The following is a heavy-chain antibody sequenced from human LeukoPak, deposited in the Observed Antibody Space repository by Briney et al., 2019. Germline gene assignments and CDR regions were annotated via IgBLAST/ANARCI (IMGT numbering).Heavy chain of an antibody. CDR1: GFTFSSYD. J-gene: IGHJ4*02. D-gene: IGHD6-13*01. Sequence: GGSLRLSCAASGFTFSSYDMHWVRQATGKGLEWVSAIDSAGDPYYPGSVKGRFTISRENAKNSLYLQMNSLRAGDTAVYYCARAYSSTWYDSPLDYSGQGTLVTVSS. CDR3: ARAYSSTWYDSPLDY. V-gene: IGHV3-13*05. CDR2: IDSAGDP.